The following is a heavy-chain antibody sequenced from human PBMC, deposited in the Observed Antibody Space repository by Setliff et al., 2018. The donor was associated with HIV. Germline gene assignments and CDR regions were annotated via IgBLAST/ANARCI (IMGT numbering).Heavy chain of an antibody. J-gene: IGHJ3*02. D-gene: IGHD5-12*01. CDR1: GYSISSGYY. CDR3: ARVVPREVAPGGFDI. CDR2: IHHSGTT. V-gene: IGHV4-38-2*01. Sequence: PSETLSLTCAVSGYSISSGYYWAWIRQSPGKGLDWIGSIHHSGTTYYNPSLKSRVTISVDTTTNQVSLQVNSVTAVDTAVYFCARVVPREVAPGGFDIWGQGTMVTVSS.